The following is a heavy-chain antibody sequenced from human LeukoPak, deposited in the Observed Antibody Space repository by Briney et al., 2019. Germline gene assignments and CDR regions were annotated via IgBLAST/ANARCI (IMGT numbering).Heavy chain of an antibody. CDR2: IYYSGST. D-gene: IGHD6-13*01. Sequence: SETLSLTCAVSGYSISSGYYWSWIRQPPGKGLEWIGYIYYSGSTNYNPSLKSRVTISVDTSKNQFSLKLSSVTAADTAVYYCARHVKQQLMIYYFDYWGQGTLVTVSS. CDR3: ARHVKQQLMIYYFDY. CDR1: GYSISSGYY. V-gene: IGHV4-59*08. J-gene: IGHJ4*02.